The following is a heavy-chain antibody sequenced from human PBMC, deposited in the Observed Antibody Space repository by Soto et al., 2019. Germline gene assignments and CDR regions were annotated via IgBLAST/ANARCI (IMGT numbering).Heavy chain of an antibody. Sequence: GGSVRLSCAASGFTFSSYGMHWVRQAPGKGLEWVAVIWYDGSNKYYADSVKGRFTISRDNSKNTLYLQMNSLRAEDTAVYYCARTTINTAMVMGYWGQGTLVTVSS. D-gene: IGHD5-18*01. CDR2: IWYDGSNK. J-gene: IGHJ4*02. CDR1: GFTFSSYG. V-gene: IGHV3-33*01. CDR3: ARTTINTAMVMGY.